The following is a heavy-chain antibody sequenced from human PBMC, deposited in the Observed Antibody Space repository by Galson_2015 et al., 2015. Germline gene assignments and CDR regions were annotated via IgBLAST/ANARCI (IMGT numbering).Heavy chain of an antibody. J-gene: IGHJ4*02. CDR3: ARFRGSDEKGYFDY. CDR1: GFTFSSYG. D-gene: IGHD6-19*01. CDR2: KWYDGSNK. V-gene: IGHV3-33*01. Sequence: SLRLSCAGSGFTFSSYGMHWVRQAPGKGLEWVAVKWYDGSNKYYADSVKGRFTISRDNSKNTLYLQLNSLRAEDTAVYYCARFRGSDEKGYFDYWGQGTLVTVSS.